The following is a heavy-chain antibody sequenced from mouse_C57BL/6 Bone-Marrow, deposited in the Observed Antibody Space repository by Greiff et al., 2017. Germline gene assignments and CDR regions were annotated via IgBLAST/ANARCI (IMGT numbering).Heavy chain of an antibody. CDR2: ISSGSSTI. V-gene: IGHV5-17*01. Sequence: DVKLVESGGGLVKPGGSLKLSCAASGFTFSDYGMHWVRQAPEKGLEWVAYISSGSSTIYYADTVKGRFTISRDNAKNTLFLQMTSLRSEDTAMYYCARGYPCCAMDYWGQGTSVTVSS. CDR3: ARGYPCCAMDY. J-gene: IGHJ4*01. CDR1: GFTFSDYG. D-gene: IGHD1-2*01.